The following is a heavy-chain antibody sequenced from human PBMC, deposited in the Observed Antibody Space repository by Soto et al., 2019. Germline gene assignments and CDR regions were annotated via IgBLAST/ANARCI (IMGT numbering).Heavy chain of an antibody. CDR2: IKQDGSDK. D-gene: IGHD2-15*01. CDR1: GFTFSTYN. J-gene: IGHJ5*02. Sequence: PGGSLRLSCAASGFTFSTYNMTWVRQAPGKGLEWVATIKQDGSDKYYVDSVKGRFTISRDNAKNSLYLQMNSLRAEDTAVYFCARGGRNIWPDYSWFDPWCQGTLVTVS. V-gene: IGHV3-7*05. CDR3: ARGGRNIWPDYSWFDP.